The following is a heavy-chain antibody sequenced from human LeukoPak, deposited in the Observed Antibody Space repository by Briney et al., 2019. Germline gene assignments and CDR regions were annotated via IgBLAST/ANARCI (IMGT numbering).Heavy chain of an antibody. D-gene: IGHD2-2*01. CDR3: ARGLCSSTSCYQGPFDY. CDR2: IKNKTNGGTT. CDR1: GFTFSSYS. Sequence: GGSLRLSCAASGFTFSSYSMNWVRQAPGKGLEWVGHIKNKTNGGTTDYAAPVKGRFIISRDDSKNTLYLQMNSLRTEDTAVYYCARGLCSSTSCYQGPFDYWGQGMLVTVSS. V-gene: IGHV3-15*01. J-gene: IGHJ4*02.